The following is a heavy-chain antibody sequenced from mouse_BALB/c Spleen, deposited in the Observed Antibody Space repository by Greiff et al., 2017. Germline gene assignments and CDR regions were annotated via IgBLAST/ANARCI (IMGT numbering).Heavy chain of an antibody. V-gene: IGHV1-7*01. CDR3: ARVGYGSRDWFAY. D-gene: IGHD1-1*01. Sequence: QVQLQQSGAELAKPGASVKMSCKASGYTFTSYWMHWVKQRPGQGLEWIGYINPSTGYTEYNQKFKDKATLTADKSSSTAYMQLSSLTSEDSAVYYCARVGYGSRDWFAYWGQGTLVTVSA. CDR1: GYTFTSYW. CDR2: INPSTGYT. J-gene: IGHJ3*01.